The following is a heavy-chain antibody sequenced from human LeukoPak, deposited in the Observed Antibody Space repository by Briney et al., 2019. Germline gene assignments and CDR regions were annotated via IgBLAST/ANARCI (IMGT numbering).Heavy chain of an antibody. CDR2: IKQDGSET. CDR1: GFTFSNYW. CDR3: ARDFWGAYRVDFFVY. J-gene: IGHJ4*02. V-gene: IGHV3-7*01. Sequence: GGSLRLSCAASGFTFSNYWMSWVRRAPGKGLEWVANIKQDGSETYYVDSVRGRFTISRDNAKNSLYLQMNSLRAEDTAVYYCARDFWGAYRVDFFVYWGQGTLVTVSS. D-gene: IGHD3-3*01.